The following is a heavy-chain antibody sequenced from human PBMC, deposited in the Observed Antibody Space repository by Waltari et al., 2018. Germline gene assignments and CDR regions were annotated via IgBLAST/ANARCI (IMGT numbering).Heavy chain of an antibody. D-gene: IGHD2-2*01. J-gene: IGHJ6*03. CDR1: GFTFSSYG. V-gene: IGHV3-33*01. CDR2: IWYDGSNK. Sequence: QVQLVESGGGVVQPGRSLRLSCAASGFTFSSYGMHWVRQAPGKGLEWVAVIWYDGSNKYYADSGKGRFTISRDNSKNTLYLQMNSLRAEDTAVYYCARDERGCSSTSCYYYYYYMDVWGKGTTVTVSS. CDR3: ARDERGCSSTSCYYYYYYMDV.